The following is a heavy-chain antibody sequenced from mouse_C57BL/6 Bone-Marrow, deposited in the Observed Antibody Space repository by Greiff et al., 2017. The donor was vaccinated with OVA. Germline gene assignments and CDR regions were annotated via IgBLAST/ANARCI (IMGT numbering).Heavy chain of an antibody. J-gene: IGHJ4*01. Sequence: QVQLKQPGAELVRPGSSVKLSCKASGYTFTSYWMDWVKQRPGQGLEWIGNIYPSDSETHYNQKFKDKATLTVDKSSSTAYMQLSSLTSEDSAVYYCARPGVMVTTKGYYYAMDYWGQGTSVTVSS. CDR3: ARPGVMVTTKGYYYAMDY. D-gene: IGHD2-2*01. CDR2: IYPSDSET. V-gene: IGHV1-61*01. CDR1: GYTFTSYW.